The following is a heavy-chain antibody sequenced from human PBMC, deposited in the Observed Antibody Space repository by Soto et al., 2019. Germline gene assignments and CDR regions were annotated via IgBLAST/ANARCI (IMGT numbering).Heavy chain of an antibody. CDR3: ARQRDFWSGATYYFDY. J-gene: IGHJ4*02. CDR2: ISLSGSSI. V-gene: IGHV3-11*01. D-gene: IGHD3-3*01. Sequence: LRLSCAASGFTFSDYYMTWIRQAPWKGLEWVSYISLSGSSIYYADSVKGRFTISRDNSKNSLYLQMNSLRAEDTAVYYCARQRDFWSGATYYFDYWGQGTLVTVSS. CDR1: GFTFSDYY.